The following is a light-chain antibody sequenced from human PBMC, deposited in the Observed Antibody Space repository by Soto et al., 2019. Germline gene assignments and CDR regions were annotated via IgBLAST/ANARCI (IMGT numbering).Light chain of an antibody. J-gene: IGKJ2*01. V-gene: IGKV1-39*01. CDR3: QQTYSTPYT. Sequence: DIQMTQSPSSLSASVGDRVTITCRASQNISISLNWYQQRPGKAPNLLIYTASALQSGVPSRFSGSESGTDFSLTINSLQPEDFATYYCQQTYSTPYTFGPGTKLEIK. CDR2: TAS. CDR1: QNISIS.